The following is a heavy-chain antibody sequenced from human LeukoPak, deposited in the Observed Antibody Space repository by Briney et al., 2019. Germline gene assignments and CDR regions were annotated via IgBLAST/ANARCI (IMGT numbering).Heavy chain of an antibody. J-gene: IGHJ5*02. D-gene: IGHD6-13*01. V-gene: IGHV3-20*04. Sequence: GGSLRLSCAASGVTFDDYGMSWIRQAPGKGLEWVSGINWNGGSTGYADSVKGRFTISRDNAKNSLYLQMNSLRAEDTALYYCARGYSSSWTDNWFDPWGQGTLVTVSS. CDR1: GVTFDDYG. CDR3: ARGYSSSWTDNWFDP. CDR2: INWNGGST.